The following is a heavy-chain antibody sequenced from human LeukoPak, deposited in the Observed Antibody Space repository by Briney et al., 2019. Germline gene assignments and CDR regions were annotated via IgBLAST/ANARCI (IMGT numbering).Heavy chain of an antibody. CDR3: AKDYYYDSSGYRTLLGAFDI. Sequence: GGSLRLSCAASGFTFSSCGMHWVRQAPGKGLEWVAVISYDGSTKYYADSVKGRFTISRDKSKNTLYLQMNSLRAEDTAVYYCAKDYYYDSSGYRTLLGAFDIWGQGTMVTVSS. J-gene: IGHJ3*02. D-gene: IGHD3-22*01. CDR2: ISYDGSTK. V-gene: IGHV3-30*18. CDR1: GFTFSSCG.